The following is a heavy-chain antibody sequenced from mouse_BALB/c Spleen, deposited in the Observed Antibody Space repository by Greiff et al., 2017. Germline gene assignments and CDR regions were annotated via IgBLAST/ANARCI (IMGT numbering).Heavy chain of an antibody. CDR1: GFTFNTYA. V-gene: IGHV10-1*02. Sequence: EVQLVESGGGLVQPKGSLKLSCAASGFTFNTYAMNWVRQAPGKGLEWVARIRSKSNNYATYYADSVKDRFTISRDDSQSMLYLQMNNLKTEDTAMYYCVRRGVTTGMDYWGQGTSVTVSS. CDR3: VRRGVTTGMDY. J-gene: IGHJ4*01. D-gene: IGHD2-2*01. CDR2: IRSKSNNYAT.